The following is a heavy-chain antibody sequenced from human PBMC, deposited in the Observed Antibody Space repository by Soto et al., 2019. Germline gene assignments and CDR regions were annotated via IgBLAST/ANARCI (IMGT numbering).Heavy chain of an antibody. CDR2: INGGNGPT. CDR1: GFTFSHYT. J-gene: IGHJ4*02. CDR3: AKDKQPAGAWDFDY. V-gene: IGHV3-23*01. Sequence: EVQLLESGGDLVQPGGSLRLSCAASGFTFSHYTMSWVRQLPGKGLEWVSGINGGNGPTDYADYVKGRFTISRDNSQNTLYLQMNSLRVGDTAIYYCAKDKQPAGAWDFDYWGQGTLVTVSS. D-gene: IGHD2-2*01.